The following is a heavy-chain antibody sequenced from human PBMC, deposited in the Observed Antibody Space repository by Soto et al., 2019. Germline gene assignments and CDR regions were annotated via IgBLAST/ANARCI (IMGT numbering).Heavy chain of an antibody. CDR2: IIPIFGTA. J-gene: IGHJ6*02. CDR3: ARGRSGSSSSYYYGMDV. D-gene: IGHD6-6*01. V-gene: IGHV1-69*13. Sequence: SVKVSCKASGGTFSSYAISWVRQAPGQGLEWMGGIIPIFGTANYAQKFQGRVTITADESTSTAYMELSSLRSEDTAVYYCARGRSGSSSSYYYGMDVWGQGTTVTV. CDR1: GGTFSSYA.